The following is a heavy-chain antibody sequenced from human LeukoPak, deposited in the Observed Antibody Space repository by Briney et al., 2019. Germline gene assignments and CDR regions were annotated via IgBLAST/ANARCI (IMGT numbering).Heavy chain of an antibody. D-gene: IGHD6-25*01. V-gene: IGHV4-59*08. CDR2: IYYSGNT. CDR3: ARLSHPKDSGWYFDY. J-gene: IGHJ4*02. CDR1: AGSINSYY. Sequence: PSETLSLTCTVSAGSINSYYWSWIRQPPGKGLEWIAYIYYSGNTNYNPSLKSRVTISVDTSMTRISLKLSSVTAADTAVYYCARLSHPKDSGWYFDYWGQGTLVTVSS.